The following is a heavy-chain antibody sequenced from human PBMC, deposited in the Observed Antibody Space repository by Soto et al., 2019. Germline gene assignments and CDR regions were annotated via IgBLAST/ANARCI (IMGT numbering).Heavy chain of an antibody. CDR1: GGYVNGYC. CDR2: INHTGGT. CDR3: ARTHIVATPRAWFDP. J-gene: IGHJ5*02. D-gene: IGHD5-12*01. Sequence: ASETMCVTCAVDGGYVNGYCWNWIRQTPGKGLEWIGEINHTGGTHYNPSLKSRVTISVDKSISTAYLQWSSLKASDTAMYYCARTHIVATPRAWFDPWGQGTLVTVSS. V-gene: IGHV4-34*10.